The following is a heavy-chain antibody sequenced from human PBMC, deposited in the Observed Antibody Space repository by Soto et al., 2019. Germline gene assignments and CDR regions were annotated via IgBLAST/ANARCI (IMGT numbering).Heavy chain of an antibody. D-gene: IGHD6-13*01. CDR1: GYTFTSYG. CDR3: ARPRVIAAAATGAFDI. J-gene: IGHJ3*02. V-gene: IGHV1-18*01. Sequence: QVQLVQSGAEVKKPGASVKVSCKASGYTFTSYGISWVRQAPGQGLEWMGWISAYNGNTNYAQKLQGRVTMTTDTSTSTAYRELRSLRSDDTAVYYCARPRVIAAAATGAFDIWGKGTMVTVSS. CDR2: ISAYNGNT.